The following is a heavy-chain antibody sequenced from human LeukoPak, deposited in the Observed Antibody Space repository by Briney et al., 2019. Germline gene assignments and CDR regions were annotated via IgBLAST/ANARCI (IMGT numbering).Heavy chain of an antibody. J-gene: IGHJ6*02. V-gene: IGHV3-11*04. CDR2: ISSSGSTI. D-gene: IGHD5-18*01. Sequence: GGSLRLSCAASGFTFSDYYMSWIRQAPGKGLEWVSYISSSGSTIYYADSVKGRFTISRDNAKNSLYLQMNSLRAEDTAVYYCASTAYYYYAMDVWGQGTTVTVSS. CDR1: GFTFSDYY. CDR3: ASTAYYYYAMDV.